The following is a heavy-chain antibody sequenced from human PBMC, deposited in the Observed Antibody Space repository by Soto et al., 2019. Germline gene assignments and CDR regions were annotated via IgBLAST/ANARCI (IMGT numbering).Heavy chain of an antibody. Sequence: PGGSLRLSCATSGFTFSNYRMNWVRQAPGKGLEWVASISGSGKDTFYRDSVKGRFTISRDNAESSLVLQMNSLTVDDTAVYHCARVHLVRTSSYYCGMDVWGPGTTGTAP. V-gene: IGHV3-21*06. CDR2: ISGSGKDT. D-gene: IGHD1-1*01. CDR1: GFTFSNYR. J-gene: IGHJ6*02. CDR3: ARVHLVRTSSYYCGMDV.